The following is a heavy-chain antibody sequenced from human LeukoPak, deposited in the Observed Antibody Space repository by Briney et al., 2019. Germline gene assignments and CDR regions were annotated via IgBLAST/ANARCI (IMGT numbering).Heavy chain of an antibody. Sequence: PSQTLSLTCTVSGGSISSGSYYWSWIRQPAGKGLEWIGRIYTSGSTNYNPSLKSRVTISVDTSKNQFSLKLSSVTAADTAVYYCARGGDHGAFDIWGQGTMVTVSS. CDR3: ARGGDHGAFDI. D-gene: IGHD2-21*02. J-gene: IGHJ3*02. CDR2: IYTSGST. CDR1: GGSISSGSYY. V-gene: IGHV4-61*02.